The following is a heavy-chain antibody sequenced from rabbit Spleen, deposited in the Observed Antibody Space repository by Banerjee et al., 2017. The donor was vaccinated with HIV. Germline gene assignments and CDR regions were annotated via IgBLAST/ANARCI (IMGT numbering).Heavy chain of an antibody. J-gene: IGHJ2*01. CDR1: GFSFSSSDY. Sequence: QSLEESGGGLVQPEGSLALTCKASGFSFSSSDYICCVRQAPGKGLEWISCIAGSSSGFTYSATWAKGRFTISKTSSTTVPLQMTSLTVADTATYFCARDTGPSFSSYGRAHWGSGTLVAV. D-gene: IGHD6-1*01. CDR2: IAGSSSGFT. V-gene: IGHV1S40*01. CDR3: ARDTGPSFSSYGRAH.